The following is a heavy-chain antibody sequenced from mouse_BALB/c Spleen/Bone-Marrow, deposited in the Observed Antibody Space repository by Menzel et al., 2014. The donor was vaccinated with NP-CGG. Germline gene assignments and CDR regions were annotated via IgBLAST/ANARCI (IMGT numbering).Heavy chain of an antibody. CDR2: IYPGNGDT. Sequence: QVQLQQPGAELVKPGASVKMSCKASGYTFTSYNLHWVKLTPGQGLEWIGAIYPGNGDTSYNQKFKGKATLTADKSSSTAYMQLSSLTSGDSAVYYCAKTDSYHYAMAYWGQGTSVTVSS. CDR3: AKTDSYHYAMAY. CDR1: GYTFTSYN. V-gene: IGHV1-12*01. J-gene: IGHJ4*01. D-gene: IGHD2-12*01.